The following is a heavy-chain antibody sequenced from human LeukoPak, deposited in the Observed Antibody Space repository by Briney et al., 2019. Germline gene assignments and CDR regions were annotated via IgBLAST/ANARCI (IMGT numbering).Heavy chain of an antibody. CDR3: ARVAQAAASGY. J-gene: IGHJ4*02. D-gene: IGHD6-13*01. V-gene: IGHV4-39*07. CDR1: GGSISSSSYY. Sequence: SETLSLTCTVSGGSISSSSYYWGWIRQPPGKGVEWIGSIYYSGSTYYNPSLKSRVTISVDTSKNQFSLKLSSVTAADTAVYYCARVAQAAASGYWGQGTLVTVSS. CDR2: IYYSGST.